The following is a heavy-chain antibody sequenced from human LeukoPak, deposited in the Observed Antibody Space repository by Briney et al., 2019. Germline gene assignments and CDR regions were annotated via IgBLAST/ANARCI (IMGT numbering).Heavy chain of an antibody. V-gene: IGHV3-21*01. D-gene: IGHD3-10*01. Sequence: GGSLRLSCAASGFTFSSYSMNWVRQAPGKGLEWVSSISSSSSYIYYADSVKGRFTISRDNAKNSLYLQMNSLRAEDTAVYYCAREWFGDPNWFDPWGQGTLVTVSS. CDR1: GFTFSSYS. J-gene: IGHJ5*02. CDR3: AREWFGDPNWFDP. CDR2: ISSSSSYI.